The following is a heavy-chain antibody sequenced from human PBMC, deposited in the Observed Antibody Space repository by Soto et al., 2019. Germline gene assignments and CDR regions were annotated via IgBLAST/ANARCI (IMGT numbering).Heavy chain of an antibody. CDR2: TRDKTNSYTT. D-gene: IGHD3-16*01. Sequence: EVQLVESGGGLVQPGGSLRLSCAASGFTFSDQYMDWVRQAPGKGLEWVGRTRDKTNSYTTEYAASVKGRFTISRDDSKSSLYLPMNSLKTEDTAVYYCARATVGTYYFDYWGQGTLVTVSS. CDR3: ARATVGTYYFDY. J-gene: IGHJ4*02. CDR1: GFTFSDQY. V-gene: IGHV3-72*01.